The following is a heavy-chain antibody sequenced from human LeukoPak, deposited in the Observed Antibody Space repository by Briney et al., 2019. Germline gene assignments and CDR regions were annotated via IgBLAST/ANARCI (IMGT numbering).Heavy chain of an antibody. J-gene: IGHJ4*02. D-gene: IGHD6-13*01. CDR2: ISGGSSTT. Sequence: GGSLRLSCAASGFTFSTYSINWVRLAPGKGLEWVSYISGGSSTTYYADSVKGRFTISRDNAKNSVYLQMNSLRDDDTAVYYCAVAYSSSWGSFDYWGQGTLVTVSS. V-gene: IGHV3-48*02. CDR1: GFTFSTYS. CDR3: AVAYSSSWGSFDY.